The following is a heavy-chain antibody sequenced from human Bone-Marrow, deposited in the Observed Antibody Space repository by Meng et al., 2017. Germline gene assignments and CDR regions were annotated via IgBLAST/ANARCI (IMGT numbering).Heavy chain of an antibody. Sequence: ASVKVSCKASGYTFSNYDINWVRQATGQGLEWMGWMNPNSGNTGYAQKFQDRVTLTRNTSINTAYMGLSSLRSENTAVYYCARVRWPRSGEWGFDPWGQGTLVTVSS. CDR2: MNPNSGNT. CDR1: GYTFSNYD. D-gene: IGHD5-12*01. J-gene: IGHJ5*02. V-gene: IGHV1-8*03. CDR3: ARVRWPRSGEWGFDP.